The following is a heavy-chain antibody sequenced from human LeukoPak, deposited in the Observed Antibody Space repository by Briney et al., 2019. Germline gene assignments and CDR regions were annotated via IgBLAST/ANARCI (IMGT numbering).Heavy chain of an antibody. V-gene: IGHV1-69*13. CDR1: GGTFSSYA. Sequence: ASVKVSCKASGGTFSSYAISWMRQAPGQGLEWMGGIIPIFGTANYAQKFQGRVTITADESTSTAYMELSRLRSEDTAVYYCARDRGPYYYDSSGYLEPGDYWGQGTLVTVSS. CDR2: IIPIFGTA. D-gene: IGHD3-22*01. CDR3: ARDRGPYYYDSSGYLEPGDY. J-gene: IGHJ4*02.